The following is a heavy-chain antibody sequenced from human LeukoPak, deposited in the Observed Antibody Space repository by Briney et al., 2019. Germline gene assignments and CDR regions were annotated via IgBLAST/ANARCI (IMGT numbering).Heavy chain of an antibody. CDR3: AKDLGGILTGYFDY. CDR2: ISGSGGST. Sequence: GGSLRLSCAAPGFTFSSYAMSWVRQAPGKGLEWVSAISGSGGSTYYADSVKGRFTISRDNSKNTLYLQMNSLRAEDTAVYYCAKDLGGILTGYFDYWGQGTLVTVSS. V-gene: IGHV3-23*01. D-gene: IGHD3-9*01. CDR1: GFTFSSYA. J-gene: IGHJ4*02.